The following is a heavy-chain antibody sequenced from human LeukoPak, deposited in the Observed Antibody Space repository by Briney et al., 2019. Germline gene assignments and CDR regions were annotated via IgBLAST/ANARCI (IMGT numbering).Heavy chain of an antibody. CDR3: AELGITMIGGV. D-gene: IGHD3-10*02. Sequence: GGSLRLSCAASGFTFSSYTMSWVRQAPGKGLEWVSVISGSGSNTCYADFVKGRFTISRDNSKNTLYLQVNSLRAEDTAVYYCAELGITMIGGVWGKGTTVTISS. J-gene: IGHJ6*04. CDR2: ISGSGSNT. V-gene: IGHV3-23*01. CDR1: GFTFSSYT.